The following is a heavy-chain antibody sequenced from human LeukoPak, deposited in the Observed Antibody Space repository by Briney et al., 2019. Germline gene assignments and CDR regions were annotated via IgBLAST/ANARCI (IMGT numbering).Heavy chain of an antibody. Sequence: PGGSLRLSCAASGFTLSSYGMHWVRQAPGKGLEWVAVISYDGSNKYYADSVKGRFTISRDNSKNALYLQMNSLRAEDTAVYYCAKDRVTIRFDYWGQGTLVTVSS. V-gene: IGHV3-30*18. CDR2: ISYDGSNK. CDR3: AKDRVTIRFDY. CDR1: GFTLSSYG. J-gene: IGHJ4*02. D-gene: IGHD3-9*01.